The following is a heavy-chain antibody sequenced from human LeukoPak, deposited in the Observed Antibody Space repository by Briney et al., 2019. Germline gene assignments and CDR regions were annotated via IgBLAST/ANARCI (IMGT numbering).Heavy chain of an antibody. J-gene: IGHJ4*02. Sequence: SETLSLTCAVYGGSFSGYYWSWIRQPPGKGLEWIGEINHSGSTNYNPSLKSRVTISVDTSKNQFSLKLSSVTAADTAVYYCARQRSSGLRVEDYWGQGTLATVSS. V-gene: IGHV4-34*01. CDR2: INHSGST. CDR3: ARQRSSGLRVEDY. CDR1: GGSFSGYY. D-gene: IGHD6-19*01.